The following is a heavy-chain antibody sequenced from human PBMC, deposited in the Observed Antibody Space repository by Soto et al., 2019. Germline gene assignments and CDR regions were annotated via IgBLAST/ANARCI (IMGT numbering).Heavy chain of an antibody. D-gene: IGHD2-15*01. CDR3: ARGVDRDLDFDY. Sequence: SETLSLTCAVSGGSISSGGYSWSWIRQPPGKGLEWIGYIYHSGSTYYNPSLKSRVTISVDRSKNQFSLKLSSVTAADTAVYYCARGVDRDLDFDYWGQGTLVTVSS. CDR1: GGSISSGGYS. V-gene: IGHV4-30-2*01. CDR2: IYHSGST. J-gene: IGHJ4*02.